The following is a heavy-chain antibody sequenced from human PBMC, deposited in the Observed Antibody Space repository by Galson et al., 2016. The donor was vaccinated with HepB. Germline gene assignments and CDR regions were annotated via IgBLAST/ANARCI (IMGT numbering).Heavy chain of an antibody. D-gene: IGHD7-27*01. CDR2: INWDDDK. CDR1: GFSLGTSGMC. J-gene: IGHJ4*02. Sequence: PALVKPTQTLTLTCTFSGFSLGTSGMCVSWIRQPPGKALEWLALINWDDDKYYTTSLKTRLTISKDTSKNQVVLTLTNMDPVDTATYYCARTFGSLAVTGGNYFDYWGQGSLVTVSS. V-gene: IGHV2-70*01. CDR3: ARTFGSLAVTGGNYFDY.